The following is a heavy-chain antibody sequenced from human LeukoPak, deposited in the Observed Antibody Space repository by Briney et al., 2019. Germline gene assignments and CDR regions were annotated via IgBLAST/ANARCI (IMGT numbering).Heavy chain of an antibody. J-gene: IGHJ4*02. V-gene: IGHV1-69*13. Sequence: ASVKVCCKAAAGTFSSYAISWVRQAPGQGLEWMGGIIPIFGTANYAQKFQGRVTITADESTSTAYMELSSLRSEDTAVYYCASLTGRGVIHFDYWGQGTLVTVSS. D-gene: IGHD3-10*01. CDR3: ASLTGRGVIHFDY. CDR1: AGTFSSYA. CDR2: IIPIFGTA.